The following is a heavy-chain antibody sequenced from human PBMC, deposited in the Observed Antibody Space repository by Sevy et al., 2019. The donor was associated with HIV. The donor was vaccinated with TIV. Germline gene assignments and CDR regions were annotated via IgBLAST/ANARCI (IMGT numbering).Heavy chain of an antibody. CDR1: GYTFTDYY. CDR2: INPNDGVT. J-gene: IGHJ6*02. Sequence: ASVKVSCKASGYTFTDYYIHWVRQAPGQGLEWMAWINPNDGVTKYAQRFQGGVTVTRDTSVSTAYMELRGLRYDDTAIYYCARLTTKPTSDLYGMDVWGPWTTVTVSS. D-gene: IGHD4-17*01. CDR3: ARLTTKPTSDLYGMDV. V-gene: IGHV1-2*02.